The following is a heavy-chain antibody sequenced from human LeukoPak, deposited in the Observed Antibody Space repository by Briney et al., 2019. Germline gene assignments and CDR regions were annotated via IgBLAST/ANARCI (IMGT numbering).Heavy chain of an antibody. Sequence: SETLSLTCTVSGGSISGYYWSWIRQAPGKGPEWIGFIYYNGTTLYNPSLKSRVTISVDTSKKQFSLRLSSVTAADTAVYYCARRGGFYCAGGRCAHYYFDYWGRGTLVTVSS. CDR3: ARRGGFYCAGGRCAHYYFDY. CDR2: IYYNGTT. CDR1: GGSISGYY. J-gene: IGHJ4*02. D-gene: IGHD2-15*01. V-gene: IGHV4-59*08.